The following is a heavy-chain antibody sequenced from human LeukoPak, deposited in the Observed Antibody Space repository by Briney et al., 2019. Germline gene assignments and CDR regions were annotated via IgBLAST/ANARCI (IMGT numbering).Heavy chain of an antibody. V-gene: IGHV3-7*01. J-gene: IGHJ5*02. CDR3: ARLLGESTIYDL. CDR2: IRQNGNEK. CDR1: GFTFNGHW. Sequence: GGSLRLSCVAPGFTFNGHWMSWVRQAPGKGLEWVASIRQNGNEKYYVDSVKGRFIISRNNAENSLSLQMDSLRDEDAAIYYCARLLGESTIYDLWGQGTLVTVSS. D-gene: IGHD5/OR15-5a*01.